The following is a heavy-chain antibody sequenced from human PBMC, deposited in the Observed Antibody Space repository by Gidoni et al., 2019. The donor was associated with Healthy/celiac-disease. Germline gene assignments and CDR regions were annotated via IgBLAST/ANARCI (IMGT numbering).Heavy chain of an antibody. CDR3: ASGGVWFGETLDV. D-gene: IGHD3-10*01. CDR2: INPSGGST. J-gene: IGHJ6*02. CDR1: GYTFTSYY. Sequence: QVQLVQSGAEVKKPGASVTVSCKASGYTFTSYYMHWVRQAPGQGLEWMGIINPSGGSTSYAQKFQGRGTMTRDTSTSTVYMELSSLRSEDTAVYYCASGGVWFGETLDVWGQGTTVTVSS. V-gene: IGHV1-46*01.